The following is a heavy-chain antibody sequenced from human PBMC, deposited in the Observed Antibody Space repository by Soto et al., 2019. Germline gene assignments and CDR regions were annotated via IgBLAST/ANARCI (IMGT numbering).Heavy chain of an antibody. CDR3: AKDQLRGVRGVIAFYGGMDV. Sequence: QVQLVESGGGVVQPGRSLRLSCAASGFTFSSYGMHWVRQAPGKGLEWVAVIAYDGSNKYYADSVKGRFTISRDNSKNTLYMHMYRLRAEDMAVYYCAKDQLRGVRGVIAFYGGMDVGGQGTTVTVSS. CDR2: IAYDGSNK. D-gene: IGHD3-10*01. CDR1: GFTFSSYG. J-gene: IGHJ6*02. V-gene: IGHV3-30*18.